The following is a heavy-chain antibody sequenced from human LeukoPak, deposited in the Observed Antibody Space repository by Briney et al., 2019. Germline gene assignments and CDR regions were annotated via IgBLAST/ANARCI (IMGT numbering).Heavy chain of an antibody. CDR2: ISAYNGNT. D-gene: IGHD3-10*01. CDR3: ARDVPHYYGSGSYYKD. J-gene: IGHJ4*02. CDR1: GYTFTSYG. V-gene: IGHV1-18*01. Sequence: ASVKVSCKASGYTFTSYGISWVRQAPGQGLEWMGWISAYNGNTNYAQKLQGRVTMTTDTSTSTAYMELRSLGSDDTAVYYCARDVPHYYGSGSYYKDWGQGTLVTVSS.